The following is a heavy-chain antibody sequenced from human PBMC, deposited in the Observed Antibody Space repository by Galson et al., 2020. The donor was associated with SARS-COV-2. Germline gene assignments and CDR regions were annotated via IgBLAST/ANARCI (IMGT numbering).Heavy chain of an antibody. CDR3: ARGTPPYYYYYYMDV. V-gene: IGHV3-72*01. J-gene: IGHJ6*03. Sequence: EGGGCRRLSWAASEFTFKDHYMDWVRQAPWKGLEWVGRTINKANSYTTEYAASVKGRFTISRDDSKNSLYLQMNSLKTEDTAVYYCARGTPPYYYYYYMDVWGKGTTVTISS. CDR1: EFTFKDHY. CDR2: TINKANSYTT.